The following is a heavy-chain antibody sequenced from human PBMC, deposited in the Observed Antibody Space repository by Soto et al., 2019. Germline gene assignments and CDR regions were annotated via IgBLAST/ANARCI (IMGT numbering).Heavy chain of an antibody. CDR1: GFTFSSYA. Sequence: PGGSLRLSCSASGFTFSSYAMHWVRQAPGKGLEYVSAISSNGGSTYYADSVKGRFTISRDNSKNTLYLQMSSLRAEDTAVYYCVKNHLHYYDSSGYPNPGDYWGQGTLVTVSS. V-gene: IGHV3-64D*06. CDR2: ISSNGGST. J-gene: IGHJ4*02. CDR3: VKNHLHYYDSSGYPNPGDY. D-gene: IGHD3-22*01.